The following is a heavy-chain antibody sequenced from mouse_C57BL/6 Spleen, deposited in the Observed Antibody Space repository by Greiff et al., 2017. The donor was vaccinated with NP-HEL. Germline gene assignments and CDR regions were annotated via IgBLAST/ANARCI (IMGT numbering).Heavy chain of an antibody. J-gene: IGHJ3*01. Sequence: VQLQQSGTVLARPGASVKMSCKTSGYTFTSYWMHWVKQRPGQGLEWIGAIYPGNSDTSSNQKFKGKAELTAVTSASTAYMELSSLTNEDSAVYYCTRSYYSNDSWCAYWGQGTLVTVSA. D-gene: IGHD2-5*01. CDR3: TRSYYSNDSWCAY. CDR1: GYTFTSYW. V-gene: IGHV1-5*01. CDR2: IYPGNSDT.